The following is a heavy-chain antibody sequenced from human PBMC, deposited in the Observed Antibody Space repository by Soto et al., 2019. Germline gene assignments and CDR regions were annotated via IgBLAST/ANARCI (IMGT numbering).Heavy chain of an antibody. Sequence: QVQLQESGPGLVKPSQTLSLTCTVSGGSISSGGYYWSWIRQHPGKGLEWIGYIYYSGSTYYNPSLKGRVTISVDPSKNQFSLKLSSVTAADTAVYYWARAGNRYGDYAIDYWGQGTLVTVSS. CDR3: ARAGNRYGDYAIDY. V-gene: IGHV4-31*03. D-gene: IGHD4-17*01. J-gene: IGHJ4*02. CDR2: IYYSGST. CDR1: GGSISSGGYY.